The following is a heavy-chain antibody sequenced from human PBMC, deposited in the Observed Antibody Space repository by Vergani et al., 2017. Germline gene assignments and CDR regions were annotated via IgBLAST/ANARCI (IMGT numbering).Heavy chain of an antibody. V-gene: IGHV3-23*01. CDR3: AKSGGSGSQNRGTDY. J-gene: IGHJ4*02. CDR2: IRGSGGST. CDR1: GFTFSNYA. D-gene: IGHD1-26*01. Sequence: EVQLLESGGGLVQPGGSLRLSCAASGFTFSNYAMSWVRQALGKGLEWVSTIRGSGGSTYYADSVKGRFTISRDNSKNTLNLQMNSLRAEDTAVYYCAKSGGSGSQNRGTDYWGQGILVTVSS.